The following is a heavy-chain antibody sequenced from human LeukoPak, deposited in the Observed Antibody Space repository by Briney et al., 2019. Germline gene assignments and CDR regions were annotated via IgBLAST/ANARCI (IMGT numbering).Heavy chain of an antibody. Sequence: ASVKVSCKASGYTFTSYGISWVRQAPGQGLEWMGWISAYNGKTNYAQKLQGRVTMTTDTSTSTAYMELRSLRSDDTAVNYCARDLPEPYSSSWYGPLFLDYWGQGTLVTVSS. CDR1: GYTFTSYG. V-gene: IGHV1-18*01. CDR2: ISAYNGKT. CDR3: ARDLPEPYSSSWYGPLFLDY. J-gene: IGHJ4*02. D-gene: IGHD6-13*01.